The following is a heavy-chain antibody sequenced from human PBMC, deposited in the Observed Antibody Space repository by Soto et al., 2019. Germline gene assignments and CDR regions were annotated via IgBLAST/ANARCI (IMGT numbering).Heavy chain of an antibody. J-gene: IGHJ5*02. V-gene: IGHV4-34*01. CDR2: INHSGST. CDR1: GGSFSGYY. Sequence: QVQLQQWGAGLLKPSETLSLTCAVYGGSFSGYYWSWIRQPPGKGLEWIGEINHSGSTNYNPSLKXRVTTSVDTSQXXXSXXLRSVAAADTAVYYCARGGGYRHVYRSRPVNWFDAWGQVTPVTVSS. CDR3: ARGGGYRHVYRSRPVNWFDA. D-gene: IGHD5-18*01.